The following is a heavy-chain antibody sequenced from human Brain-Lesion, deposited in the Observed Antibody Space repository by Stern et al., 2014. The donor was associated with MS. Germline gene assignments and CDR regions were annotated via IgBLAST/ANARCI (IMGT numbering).Heavy chain of an antibody. CDR3: AHRRPHYASCDNGDFDY. CDR2: IYWDNDK. CDR1: GFSLRTDGVG. D-gene: IGHD2-8*01. V-gene: IGHV2-5*02. J-gene: IGHJ4*02. Sequence: QVTLRESGPALVTPTQTLTLTCTFSGFSLRTDGVGVGWVRQPPGQALEXLALIYWDNDKRYSPSLRSRLTITKDTSRNQVVLTMTNMDPVDTATYYCAHRRPHYASCDNGDFDYWGQGALVTVSS.